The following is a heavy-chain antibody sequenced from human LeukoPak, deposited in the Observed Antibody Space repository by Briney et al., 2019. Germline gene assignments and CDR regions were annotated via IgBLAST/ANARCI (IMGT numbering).Heavy chain of an antibody. Sequence: ASVTVSYKASGYTFTGYYMHWVRQAPGQGLEWMGRIIPILGIANYAQKFQGRVTITADKSTSTAYMELSSLRSEDTAVYYCALASSSWYGVDYWGQRTLVTVSS. V-gene: IGHV1-69*02. J-gene: IGHJ4*02. D-gene: IGHD6-13*01. CDR2: IIPILGIA. CDR3: ALASSSWYGVDY. CDR1: GYTFTGYY.